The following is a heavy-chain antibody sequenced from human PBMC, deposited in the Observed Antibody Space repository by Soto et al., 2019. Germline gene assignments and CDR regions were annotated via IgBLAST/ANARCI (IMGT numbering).Heavy chain of an antibody. J-gene: IGHJ4*02. CDR1: GFPFADYT. CDR2: VSWDGTNS. CDR3: VKDRAMAAAEKLAY. D-gene: IGHD6-13*01. V-gene: IGHV3-43*01. Sequence: EVQLVESGGIVVQPGGSLRLSCAASGFPFADYTMNWFRQAPGKGLEWVSFVSWDGTNSLYGDFVKGRFTITRDNTKNFLYLQMRSLRSEDTAVYYCVKDRAMAAAEKLAYWGQGTLVNVSS.